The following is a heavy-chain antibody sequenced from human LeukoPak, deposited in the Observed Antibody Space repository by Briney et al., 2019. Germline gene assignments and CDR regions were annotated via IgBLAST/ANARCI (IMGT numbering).Heavy chain of an antibody. CDR2: IKQDGSEK. J-gene: IGHJ4*02. CDR3: ARSRGYSYGYGFDY. Sequence: RGFLRCSRAASGFTFSNYWMSRVCQAPGYGLEWVANIKQDGSEKYYVDSVKGRFTISRDNAKNSLYLQMNSLRAEDTAVYYCARSRGYSYGYGFDYWGQGTLVNVSS. D-gene: IGHD5-18*01. CDR1: GFTFSNYW. V-gene: IGHV3-7*01.